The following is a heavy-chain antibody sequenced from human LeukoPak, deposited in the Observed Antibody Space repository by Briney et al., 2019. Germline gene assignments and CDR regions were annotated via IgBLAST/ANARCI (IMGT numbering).Heavy chain of an antibody. Sequence: PGRSLRLSCAASGFIFDDYGMHWVRQAPGKGLEWVAVISYDGSNKYYADSVKGRFTISRDNSKNTLYLQMNSLRAEDTAVYYCAKGSTVVTPALDYWGQGTLVTVSS. CDR2: ISYDGSNK. V-gene: IGHV3-30*18. J-gene: IGHJ4*02. D-gene: IGHD4-23*01. CDR3: AKGSTVVTPALDY. CDR1: GFIFDDYG.